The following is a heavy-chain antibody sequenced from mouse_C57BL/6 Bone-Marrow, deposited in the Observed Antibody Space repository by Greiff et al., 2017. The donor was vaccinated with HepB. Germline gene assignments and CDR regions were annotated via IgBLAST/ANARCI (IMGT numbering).Heavy chain of an antibody. CDR2: ISSGGSYT. D-gene: IGHD3-2*02. CDR3: ASDSSGFAY. CDR1: GFTFSSYG. V-gene: IGHV5-6*01. Sequence: EVKLMESGGDLVKPGGSLKLSCAASGFTFSSYGMSWVRQTPDKRLEWVATISSGGSYTYYPDSVKGRFTISRDNAKNTLYLQMSSLKSEDTAMYYCASDSSGFAYWGQGTLVTVSA. J-gene: IGHJ3*01.